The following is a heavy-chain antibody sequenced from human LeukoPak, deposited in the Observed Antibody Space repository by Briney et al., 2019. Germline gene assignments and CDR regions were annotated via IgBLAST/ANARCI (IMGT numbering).Heavy chain of an antibody. CDR2: ISGSGANM. Sequence: PGGSLRLSCVASGFTFSGYAMSWVRQAPGKGLEWVSAISGSGANMYYVDSVKGRFTISRDNPRNTLFLRVNSLRAEDTAVYYCAKDKFNSGSSLDYWGQGTPVTVSS. D-gene: IGHD1-26*01. V-gene: IGHV3-23*01. J-gene: IGHJ4*02. CDR3: AKDKFNSGSSLDY. CDR1: GFTFSGYA.